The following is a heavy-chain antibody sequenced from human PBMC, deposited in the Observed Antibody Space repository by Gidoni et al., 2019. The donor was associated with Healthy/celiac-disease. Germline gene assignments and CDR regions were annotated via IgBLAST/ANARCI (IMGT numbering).Heavy chain of an antibody. Sequence: QVQLQQWGAGLLKPSETLSLTCAVYGGSFSGYYWSWIRQPPGKGLEWIGEINHSGSTNYNPSLKSRVTISVDTSKNQFSLKLSSVTAADTAVYYCARSLKDGDYLLVFDYWGQGTLVTVSS. J-gene: IGHJ4*02. CDR3: ARSLKDGDYLLVFDY. CDR2: INHSGST. D-gene: IGHD4-17*01. CDR1: GGSFSGYY. V-gene: IGHV4-34*01.